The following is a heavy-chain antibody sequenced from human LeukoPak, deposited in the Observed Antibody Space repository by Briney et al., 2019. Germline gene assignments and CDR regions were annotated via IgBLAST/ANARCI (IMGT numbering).Heavy chain of an antibody. D-gene: IGHD6-13*01. CDR2: INHSGST. Sequence: SETLSLTCAVYGGSFSGYYWSWIRQPPGKGLEWIGEINHSGSTNYNPSLKSRVTISVDTTKNQFSLKLSSVTAADTAVYYCARGRSDSSSHSGRGGDYWGQGTLVTVSS. V-gene: IGHV4-34*01. CDR1: GGSFSGYY. J-gene: IGHJ4*02. CDR3: ARGRSDSSSHSGRGGDY.